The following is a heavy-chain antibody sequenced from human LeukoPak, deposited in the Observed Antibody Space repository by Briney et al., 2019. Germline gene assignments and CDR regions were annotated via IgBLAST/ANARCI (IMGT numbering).Heavy chain of an antibody. Sequence: PGGSLRLSCAASGFTFSSYGMHWVRQAPGKGLEWVAVIWYDGSNKYYADSVKGRFTISRDNSKNTLYLQMNSVRAEDTAVYYCAGEGIFGSSPLGYYYYGMDVWGQGTTVTVSS. CDR2: IWYDGSNK. V-gene: IGHV3-33*01. CDR3: AGEGIFGSSPLGYYYYGMDV. J-gene: IGHJ6*02. CDR1: GFTFSSYG. D-gene: IGHD3-3*02.